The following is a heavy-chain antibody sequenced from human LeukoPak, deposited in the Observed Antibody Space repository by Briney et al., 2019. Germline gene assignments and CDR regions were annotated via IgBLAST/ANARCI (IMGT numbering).Heavy chain of an antibody. J-gene: IGHJ4*02. CDR2: INPNSGGT. CDR3: ARDWYYGSGSSIDY. CDR1: GGTFCSYA. Sequence: ASVKVSCKASGGTFCSYAISWVRQAPGQGLEWMGWINPNSGGTNYAQKFQGRVTMTRDTSISTAYMELSRLRSDDTAVYYCARDWYYGSGSSIDYWGQGTLVTVSS. D-gene: IGHD3-10*01. V-gene: IGHV1-2*02.